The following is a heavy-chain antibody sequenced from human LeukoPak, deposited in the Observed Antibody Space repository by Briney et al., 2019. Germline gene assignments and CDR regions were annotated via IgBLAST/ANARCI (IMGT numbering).Heavy chain of an antibody. V-gene: IGHV5-51*01. Sequence: GESLEISCKGSGYSFTSYWIGWVRQMPGKGLEWMGLIYPGDSDSRYSPSFQGQVTISADKSISTAYLQWSSLKASDTAMYYCARRSGHFYSGSYDYWGQGTLVTVSS. D-gene: IGHD1-26*01. CDR2: IYPGDSDS. CDR1: GYSFTSYW. J-gene: IGHJ4*02. CDR3: ARRSGHFYSGSYDY.